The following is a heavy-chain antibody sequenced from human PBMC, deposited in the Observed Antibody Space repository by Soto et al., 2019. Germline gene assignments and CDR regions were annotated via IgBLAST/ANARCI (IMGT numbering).Heavy chain of an antibody. Sequence: GGSLRLSCAASGFTFSFCAMSWVRQAPGKGLEWVSSMRGSGGDTYYADSVKGRFTISRDDSKKTAYLQMNNLESEDTAVYYCSRDDSDWFFNWGRGTLVTVSS. D-gene: IGHD3-9*01. J-gene: IGHJ4*02. V-gene: IGHV3-23*01. CDR3: SRDDSDWFFN. CDR1: GFTFSFCA. CDR2: MRGSGGDT.